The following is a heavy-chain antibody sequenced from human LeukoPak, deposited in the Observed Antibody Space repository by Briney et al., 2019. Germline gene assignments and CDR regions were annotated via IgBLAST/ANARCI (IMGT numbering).Heavy chain of an antibody. D-gene: IGHD6-19*01. Sequence: PGRSLRLSCAASGFTFSSYGMHWVRQAPGKGLEWVAVIWYDGRNKYYADSVKGRFTISRDNSKNTLYLQMNSLRAEDTAVYYCAREQQWLDSNYGMDVWGQGTTVTVSS. CDR3: AREQQWLDSNYGMDV. CDR2: IWYDGRNK. J-gene: IGHJ6*02. CDR1: GFTFSSYG. V-gene: IGHV3-33*01.